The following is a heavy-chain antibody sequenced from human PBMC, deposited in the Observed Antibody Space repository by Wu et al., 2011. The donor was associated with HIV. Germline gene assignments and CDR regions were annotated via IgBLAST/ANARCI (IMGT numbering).Heavy chain of an antibody. CDR3: ARDGGGNLLKIYYYYYMDV. D-gene: IGHD4-23*01. J-gene: IGHJ6*03. CDR2: IIPIFGTP. CDR1: GGTFSNYA. Sequence: QVQLVQSGAEVKKPGSSVKVSCKASGGTFSNYAINWVRQAPGQGLEWMGRIIPIFGTPNYAQKFQGRVTITADESTSTAYMELSSLRSEDTAVYYCARDGGGNLLKIYYYYYMDVWGKGTTVTVPS. V-gene: IGHV1-69*18.